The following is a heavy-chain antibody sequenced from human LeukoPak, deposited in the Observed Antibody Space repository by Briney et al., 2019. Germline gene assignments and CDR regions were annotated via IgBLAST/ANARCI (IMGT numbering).Heavy chain of an antibody. CDR2: IRYDGSNQ. V-gene: IGHV3-30*02. Sequence: PGGSLRLSCAASGFTFSSYGMHWVRQAPGKGLEWVAFIRYDGSNQYYADSVKGRFTISRDNSKNTLHLQMNSLRAEDTAVYYCATGIAVAGTEANDYWGQGTLVTVSS. CDR3: ATGIAVAGTEANDY. D-gene: IGHD6-19*01. J-gene: IGHJ4*02. CDR1: GFTFSSYG.